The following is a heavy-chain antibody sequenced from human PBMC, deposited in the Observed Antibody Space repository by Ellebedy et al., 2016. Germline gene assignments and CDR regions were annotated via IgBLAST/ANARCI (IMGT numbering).Heavy chain of an antibody. CDR1: GYTFTNYA. J-gene: IGHJ4*02. CDR3: ARDSGRASHFRTCGDY. CDR2: ISTYDGNT. Sequence: ASVTVSCKASGYTFTNYAIHWVRQAPGQRLEWMGWISTYDGNTNYAQNLQGRVTMTTDTSTGTVYMELRSLISDDTAVYYCARDSGRASHFRTCGDYWGQGTLVTVSS. V-gene: IGHV1-18*01. D-gene: IGHD1-14*01.